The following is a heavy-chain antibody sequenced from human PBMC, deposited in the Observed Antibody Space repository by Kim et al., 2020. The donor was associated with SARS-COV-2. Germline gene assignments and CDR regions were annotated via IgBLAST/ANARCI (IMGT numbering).Heavy chain of an antibody. J-gene: IGHJ4*02. CDR1: GYTFTWYY. V-gene: IGHV1-46*01. Sequence: ASVKVSCKASGYTFTWYYIHWVRQAPGHGLEWEGIVNPTDGWTKYPQNLQGRVTVTSDSSTSTVYLELSNLRPEDTAVYYCARDGVAADGQADFDYVGQGTLFSVSA. CDR2: VNPTDGWT. D-gene: IGHD6-13*01. CDR3: ARDGVAADGQADFDY.